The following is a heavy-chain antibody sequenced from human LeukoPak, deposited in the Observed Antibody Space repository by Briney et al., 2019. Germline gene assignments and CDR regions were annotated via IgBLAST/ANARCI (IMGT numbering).Heavy chain of an antibody. V-gene: IGHV3-7*01. Sequence: GGFFRLSCVASGFPFKGYWMTWVRQSPGKGLDWVANIKPDGSETNYLDSVKGRFTISRDNARDSLFLEMNNLRVDDTAVYYCARDGGELWPLDEWGQGILVTVSS. J-gene: IGHJ4*02. D-gene: IGHD3-10*01. CDR1: GFPFKGYW. CDR2: IKPDGSET. CDR3: ARDGGELWPLDE.